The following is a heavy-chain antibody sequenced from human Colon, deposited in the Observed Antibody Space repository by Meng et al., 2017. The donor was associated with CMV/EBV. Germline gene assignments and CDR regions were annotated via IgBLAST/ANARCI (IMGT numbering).Heavy chain of an antibody. CDR2: IYWDDDK. J-gene: IGHJ4*02. D-gene: IGHD4-17*01. Sequence: QMTLQESGPALVKPPQTLSLTCTFSGFSLTARGVGVGWIRQPPGKTLEWLALIYWDDDKRYSPSLKNRLTITKDTSKNQVVLTMTNMDPGDTGTYYCAHRGDGDYVFYFWGQGALVTVSS. V-gene: IGHV2-5*02. CDR3: AHRGDGDYVFYF. CDR1: GFSLTARGVG.